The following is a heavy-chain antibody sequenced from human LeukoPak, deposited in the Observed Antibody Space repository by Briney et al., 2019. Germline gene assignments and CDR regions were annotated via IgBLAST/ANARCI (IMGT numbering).Heavy chain of an antibody. CDR3: AKDDYYDTSGYRD. D-gene: IGHD3-22*01. CDR1: GFTFSSYG. Sequence: GGSLRLSCAASGFTFSSYGMHWVRQAPGKGLEWVAFIRYDGSNKYYADSVRGRFTISRDNSKNTLYLQMNSLRAEDTAVYYCAKDDYYDTSGYRDWGQGTLVTVSS. J-gene: IGHJ4*02. V-gene: IGHV3-30*02. CDR2: IRYDGSNK.